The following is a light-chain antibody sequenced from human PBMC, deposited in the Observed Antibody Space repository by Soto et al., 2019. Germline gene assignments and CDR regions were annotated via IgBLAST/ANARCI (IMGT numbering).Light chain of an antibody. Sequence: QSVLTQPPSASGSPGQSVTLSCTGTSSDVGGYNSVSWYQQHPGKAPKLMIYEASKRPSGVPDRFSDSKSGNTASLTVSGLQAEDEADYYCSSYAGSNNYVFGTGTKVTVL. V-gene: IGLV2-8*01. CDR3: SSYAGSNNYV. CDR2: EAS. CDR1: SSDVGGYNS. J-gene: IGLJ1*01.